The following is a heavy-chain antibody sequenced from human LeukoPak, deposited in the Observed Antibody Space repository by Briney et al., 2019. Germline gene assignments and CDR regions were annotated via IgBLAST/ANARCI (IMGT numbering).Heavy chain of an antibody. CDR2: INLSGGTT. D-gene: IGHD6-19*01. J-gene: IGHJ4*02. Sequence: RASVKVSCKASGYTFTTYYIHWVRQAPGQGLEWMGRINLSGGTTTYAQKFQGRVTMTRDTSTSTVHMELSSLRSEDTAAYHCASHSSGWQQTYFDYWGQGTLVTVSS. V-gene: IGHV1-46*01. CDR3: ASHSSGWQQTYFDY. CDR1: GYTFTTYY.